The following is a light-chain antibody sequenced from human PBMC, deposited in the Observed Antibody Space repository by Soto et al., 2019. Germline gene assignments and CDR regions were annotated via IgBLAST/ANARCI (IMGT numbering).Light chain of an antibody. V-gene: IGLV2-14*03. Sequence: QSVLTQPASVSGSPGQAITVSCSGTSSDIGAHNFVSWYQQHPGKAPKLIIYEVINRPSGVSDRFSGSKSGNTASLTISGLQSEDEADYYCNSYTTSNTFVFGSGTK. J-gene: IGLJ1*01. CDR2: EVI. CDR1: SSDIGAHNF. CDR3: NSYTTSNTFV.